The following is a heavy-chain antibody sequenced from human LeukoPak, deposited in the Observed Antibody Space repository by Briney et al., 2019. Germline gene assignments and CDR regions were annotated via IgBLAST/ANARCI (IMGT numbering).Heavy chain of an antibody. Sequence: SEPLSLTCTVSGGSVSSGSYYWSWIRQPPGKGLEWIGYIYYSGSTNYNPSLKSRVTISVDTSKNQFSLKLSSVTAADTAVYYCASHRSYSRWFDPWGQGTLVTVSS. V-gene: IGHV4-61*01. CDR1: GGSVSSGSYY. CDR3: ASHRSYSRWFDP. D-gene: IGHD1-26*01. J-gene: IGHJ5*02. CDR2: IYYSGST.